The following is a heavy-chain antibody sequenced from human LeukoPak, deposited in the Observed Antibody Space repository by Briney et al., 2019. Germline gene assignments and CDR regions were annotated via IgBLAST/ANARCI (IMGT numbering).Heavy chain of an antibody. V-gene: IGHV3-30*18. CDR3: AKEGNYGFDY. CDR1: GFTFSSYE. D-gene: IGHD1-7*01. J-gene: IGHJ4*02. CDR2: ISYDGSNK. Sequence: GGSLRLSCAASGFTFSSYEMNWVRQAPGRGLEWVAVISYDGSNKYHADSVKGRFTISRDNSKNTLYVQMSSLRVEDTAVYYCAKEGNYGFDYWGQGTVVTVSS.